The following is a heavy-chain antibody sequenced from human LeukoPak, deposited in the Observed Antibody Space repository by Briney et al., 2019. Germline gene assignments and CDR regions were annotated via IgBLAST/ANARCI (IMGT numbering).Heavy chain of an antibody. V-gene: IGHV4-59*08. CDR1: GGSINGYY. Sequence: SETLSLTRTVSGGSINGYYWTWIRQPPGEGLDWIGYIYYSGSTKYNPSLKSRVTISVDTSKNQFSLKLSSVTAADTAVYYCARRYCYGGSCYSDHDYWGQGTLVTVSS. CDR2: IYYSGST. D-gene: IGHD2-15*01. CDR3: ARRYCYGGSCYSDHDY. J-gene: IGHJ4*02.